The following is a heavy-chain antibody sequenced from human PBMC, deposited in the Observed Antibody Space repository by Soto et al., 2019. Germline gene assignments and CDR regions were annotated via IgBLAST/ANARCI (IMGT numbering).Heavy chain of an antibody. CDR2: ISWDGGKT. D-gene: IGHD6-19*01. Sequence: EVQLVESGGVVVQPGGSLRLACAASGFTFDDYTMHWVRQAPGKSLEWVSLISWDGGKTYYADSVKGRFTISRDNSKYSLQLQMNSLTTEDSASYYCAKDRAAVTGAYYYYAMDVWGQGTTVTVSS. J-gene: IGHJ6*02. V-gene: IGHV3-43*01. CDR3: AKDRAAVTGAYYYYAMDV. CDR1: GFTFDDYT.